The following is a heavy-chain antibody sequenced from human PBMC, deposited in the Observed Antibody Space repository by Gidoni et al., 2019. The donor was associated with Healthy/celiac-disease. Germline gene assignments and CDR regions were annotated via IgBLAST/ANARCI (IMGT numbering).Heavy chain of an antibody. D-gene: IGHD3-9*01. CDR2: ISGSGGST. J-gene: IGHJ3*02. CDR3: AKDIDYDILTGYSKGDAFDI. Sequence: EVQLLEPGGGLVQLGGSLRVSCAASGSTFSRYAMRWVRQAPGKGLEWVSAISGSGGSTYYADSVKGRFTISRDNSKNTLYLQMNSLRAEDTAVYYCAKDIDYDILTGYSKGDAFDIWGQGTMVTVSS. V-gene: IGHV3-23*01. CDR1: GSTFSRYA.